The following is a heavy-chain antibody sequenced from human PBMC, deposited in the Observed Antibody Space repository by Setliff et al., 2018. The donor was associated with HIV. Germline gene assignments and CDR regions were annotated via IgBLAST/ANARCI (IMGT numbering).Heavy chain of an antibody. V-gene: IGHV3-30*02. Sequence: GSLRLSCAASGFTFSYYGVHWVRQAPGKGLDWVASILFDGTYKYYAASVTGRFTISRDNSKNTLYLQMNSLRAEDTAVYYCVGMDIVVVLPPDVWGQGTTVTVSS. CDR3: VGMDIVVVLPPDV. CDR1: GFTFSYYG. CDR2: ILFDGTYK. J-gene: IGHJ6*02. D-gene: IGHD2-21*01.